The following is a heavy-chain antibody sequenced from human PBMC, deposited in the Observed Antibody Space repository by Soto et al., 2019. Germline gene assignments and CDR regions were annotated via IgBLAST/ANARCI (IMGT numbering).Heavy chain of an antibody. D-gene: IGHD1-1*01. CDR2: ISTERDLT. J-gene: IGHJ2*01. Sequence: QVRLVQSEGEVKKPGASVKVSCRASGYTFTNYDISWVRQVPGQGLEWMGWISTERDLTKCAQKFQGRVTMTTDTFTNTAYMELKSLRFDDAAVYYCARDPTANRASVYFDLWGRGTLVNVSS. V-gene: IGHV1-18*04. CDR1: GYTFTNYD. CDR3: ARDPTANRASVYFDL.